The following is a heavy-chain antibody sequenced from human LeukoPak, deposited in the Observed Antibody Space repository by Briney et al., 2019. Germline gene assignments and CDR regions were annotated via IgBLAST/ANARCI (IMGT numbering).Heavy chain of an antibody. CDR2: ISGSGGST. J-gene: IGHJ5*02. Sequence: GGSLRLSCAASGFTFSSYAMSWVRQAPGKGLEWVSAISGSGGSTYYADSVKGRFTISRDNSKNTLYLQMNSQRAEDTAVYYCAKDPPSSWYPGWFDPWGQGTLVTVSS. CDR1: GFTFSSYA. D-gene: IGHD6-13*01. CDR3: AKDPPSSWYPGWFDP. V-gene: IGHV3-23*01.